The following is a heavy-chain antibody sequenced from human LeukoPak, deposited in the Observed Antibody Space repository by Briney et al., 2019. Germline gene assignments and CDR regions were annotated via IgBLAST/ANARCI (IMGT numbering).Heavy chain of an antibody. V-gene: IGHV4-59*08. CDR3: ARQSRGSYRLDY. CDR2: IYYSGST. CDR1: GGSISSYY. D-gene: IGHD3-16*02. J-gene: IGHJ4*02. Sequence: SETRSLTCTVSGGSISSYYWSWIRQPPGKGLEWIGYIYYSGSTNYNPSLKSRVTISVDTSKNQFSLKLSSVTAADTAVYYCARQSRGSYRLDYWGQGTLVTVSS.